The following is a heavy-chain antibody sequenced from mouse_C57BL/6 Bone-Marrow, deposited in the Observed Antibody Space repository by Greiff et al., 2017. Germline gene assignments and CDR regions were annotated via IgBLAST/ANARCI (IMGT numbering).Heavy chain of an antibody. CDR2: ISDGGSYT. V-gene: IGHV5-4*01. CDR1: GFTFSSYA. J-gene: IGHJ3*01. CDR3: ARVGPY. Sequence: EVHLVESGGGLVKPGGSLKLSCAASGFTFSSYAMSWVRQTPEKRLEWVATISDGGSYTYYPDNVKGRFTISRDNAKNNLYLQMSHLKSEDTAMYYCARVGPYWGQGTLVTVSA.